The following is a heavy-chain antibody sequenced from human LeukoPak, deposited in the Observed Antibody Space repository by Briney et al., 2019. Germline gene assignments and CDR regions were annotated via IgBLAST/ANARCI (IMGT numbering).Heavy chain of an antibody. CDR1: GGSVSSGSYY. CDR2: IYYSGST. CDR3: ARADRRYRSDGSCPLDC. Sequence: PSETLSLTCTVSGGSVSSGSYYWSWIRQPPGKGLEWIGYIYYSGSTNYNPSLKSRVTISVDTSKNQFSLKLSSVTAADTAVYYCARADRRYRSDGSCPLDCWGQGTLVTVSS. J-gene: IGHJ4*02. D-gene: IGHD2-15*01. V-gene: IGHV4-61*01.